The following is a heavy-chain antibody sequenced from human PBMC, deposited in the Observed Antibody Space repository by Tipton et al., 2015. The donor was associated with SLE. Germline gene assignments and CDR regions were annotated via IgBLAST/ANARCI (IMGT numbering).Heavy chain of an antibody. V-gene: IGHV4-39*07. Sequence: LRLSCTVSGGSISSSSYYWGWFRQPPGKGLEWIGSIYYSGSTYYNPSLKSRVTISVDTSKNQFSLKLSSVTAEDTAVYYCARGKAKWEQTTRLDYWGQGTLVTVSS. D-gene: IGHD1-26*01. CDR3: ARGKAKWEQTTRLDY. CDR1: GGSISSSSYY. CDR2: IYYSGST. J-gene: IGHJ4*02.